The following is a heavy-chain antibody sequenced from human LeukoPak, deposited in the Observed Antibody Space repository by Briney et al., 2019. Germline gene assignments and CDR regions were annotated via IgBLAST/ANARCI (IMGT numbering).Heavy chain of an antibody. V-gene: IGHV3-11*01. CDR1: GFSFSDHF. Sequence: GGSLRLSCAASGFSFSDHFMTWIRQAPGKGPEWISYISGSGATYYADSVKGRFTISRDNAQNSLWLQMSSLIAEDTAVYYCARDPMYNGGNSGAFDFWGQGTLVTVSS. CDR3: ARDPMYNGGNSGAFDF. D-gene: IGHD4-23*01. CDR2: ISGSGAT. J-gene: IGHJ3*01.